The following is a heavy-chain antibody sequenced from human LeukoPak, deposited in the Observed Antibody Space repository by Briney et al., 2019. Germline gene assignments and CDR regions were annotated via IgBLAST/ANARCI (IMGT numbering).Heavy chain of an antibody. Sequence: SETLSLTCTVSGVSISSYYWSWIRQPPGKGLEWIGYIYYSGSTNYNPSLKSRVTISVDTSKNQFSLKLSSVTAADTAVYYCARVFGFGFLDTYYFDYWGQGTLVTVSS. J-gene: IGHJ4*02. D-gene: IGHD3-10*01. CDR2: IYYSGST. V-gene: IGHV4-59*01. CDR1: GVSISSYY. CDR3: ARVFGFGFLDTYYFDY.